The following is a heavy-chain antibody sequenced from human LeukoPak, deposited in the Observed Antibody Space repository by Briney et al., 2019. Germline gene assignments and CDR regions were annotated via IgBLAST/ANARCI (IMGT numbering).Heavy chain of an antibody. CDR1: GGSISSYY. J-gene: IGHJ6*03. V-gene: IGHV4-4*09. CDR3: ARHAVVANYYYYYYMDV. CDR2: IYTSGST. D-gene: IGHD5-12*01. Sequence: SETLSLTCTVSGGSISSYYWSWIRQPPGKGLEWIGYIYTSGSTNYNPSLKSRVTISEDTSKNQFSLKLSSVTAADTAVYYCARHAVVANYYYYYYMDVWGKGTTVTVSS.